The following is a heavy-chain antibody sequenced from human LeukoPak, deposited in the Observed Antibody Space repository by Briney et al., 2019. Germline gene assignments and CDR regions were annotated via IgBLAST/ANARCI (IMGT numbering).Heavy chain of an antibody. V-gene: IGHV4-39*01. D-gene: IGHD5-18*01. Sequence: WIRQPPGKGLEWIGSIYYSGSTYYNPSLKSRVTISVDTSKNQFSLKLNSVTAADTAVYYCARQLGYSYGYIWGQGTLVTVSS. CDR2: IYYSGST. J-gene: IGHJ4*02. CDR3: ARQLGYSYGYI.